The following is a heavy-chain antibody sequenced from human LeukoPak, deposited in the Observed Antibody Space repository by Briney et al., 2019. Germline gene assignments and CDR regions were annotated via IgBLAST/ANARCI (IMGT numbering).Heavy chain of an antibody. V-gene: IGHV3-21*04. J-gene: IGHJ3*02. D-gene: IGHD1-14*01. Sequence: RSGGSLRLSCVASGFTFSSFTMNWVRQAPGKGLEWVSSISYSGSDVYYAESVKGRFTISRDNAKNSLYLQMNSLRAEDTAVYYCASRVTKPVVGLGPEKDAFDIWGQGTMVTVSS. CDR1: GFTFSSFT. CDR2: ISYSGSDV. CDR3: ASRVTKPVVGLGPEKDAFDI.